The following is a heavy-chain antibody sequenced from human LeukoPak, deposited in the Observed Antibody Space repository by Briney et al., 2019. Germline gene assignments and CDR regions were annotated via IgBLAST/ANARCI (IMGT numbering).Heavy chain of an antibody. V-gene: IGHV3-23*01. CDR2: ISNSGGTT. CDR1: GFTFSSYW. D-gene: IGHD3-22*01. CDR3: TTYYYDSSGYYYPYYFDY. J-gene: IGHJ4*02. Sequence: QPGGSLRLSCVASGFTFSSYWMNWVRQAPGKGLEWVSSISNSGGTTYYADSVKGRFTISRDNSRNTLVLQMNSLRAEDTAVYYCTTYYYDSSGYYYPYYFDYWGQGTLVTVSS.